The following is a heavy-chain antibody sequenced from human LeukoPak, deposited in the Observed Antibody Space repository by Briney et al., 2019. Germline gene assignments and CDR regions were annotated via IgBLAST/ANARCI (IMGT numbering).Heavy chain of an antibody. Sequence: SETLSLTCTVSGYSISSGSYWGWIRQPPGKGLEWIGSIYYSGSSFDNPALKSRVTISVDTSKNQFSLKLGSVTAADTAMYYCARDGLRHPPTPYCGGDCPLDYWGQGTLVSVSS. CDR3: ARDGLRHPPTPYCGGDCPLDY. D-gene: IGHD2-21*02. V-gene: IGHV4-38-2*02. CDR2: IYYSGSS. CDR1: GYSISSGSY. J-gene: IGHJ4*02.